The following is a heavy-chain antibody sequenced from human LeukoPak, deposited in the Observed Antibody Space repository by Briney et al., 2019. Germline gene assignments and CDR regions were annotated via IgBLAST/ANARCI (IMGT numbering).Heavy chain of an antibody. CDR1: GGSISSSIYY. CDR3: ARHSGSSGYYSFDY. Sequence: SETLSLTCTVSGGSISSSIYYWGWIRQPPGKGLEWIGSIYYSGTTYYNPSLKSRVTISVDTSKNQFSLKLSSVTAADTAVYYCARHSGSSGYYSFDYWGQGTLVTVSS. CDR2: IYYSGTT. J-gene: IGHJ4*02. D-gene: IGHD3-22*01. V-gene: IGHV4-39*01.